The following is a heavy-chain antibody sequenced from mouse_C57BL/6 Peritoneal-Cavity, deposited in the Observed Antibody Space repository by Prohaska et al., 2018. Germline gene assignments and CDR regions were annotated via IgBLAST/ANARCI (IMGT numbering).Heavy chain of an antibody. CDR2: IRSKSSNYAT. J-gene: IGHJ3*01. CDR1: GFTFNTYA. Sequence: EVQLVESGGGLVQPKGSLKLSCAASGFTFNTYAMHWVRKAPGKGLEWVVSIRSKSSNYATYYADSVKDRFTISRDDSQSMLYLQMNNLKTEDTAMYYCVRDTMIKTWFAYWGQGTLVTVSA. CDR3: VRDTMIKTWFAY. V-gene: IGHV10-3*01. D-gene: IGHD2-4*01.